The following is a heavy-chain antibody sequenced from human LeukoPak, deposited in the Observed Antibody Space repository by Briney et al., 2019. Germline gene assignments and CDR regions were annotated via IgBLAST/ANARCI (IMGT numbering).Heavy chain of an antibody. J-gene: IGHJ4*02. CDR2: IYYSGST. Sequence: SETLSLTCTVSGGSISSSNYYWGWIRRPPGKGLEWIGSIYYSGSTYYNPSLKSRVTISVDTSKNQFSLKLSSVTAADTAVYYCARQGRHYYGSGSFDYWGQGTLVTVSS. CDR1: GGSISSSNYY. V-gene: IGHV4-39*01. CDR3: ARQGRHYYGSGSFDY. D-gene: IGHD3-10*01.